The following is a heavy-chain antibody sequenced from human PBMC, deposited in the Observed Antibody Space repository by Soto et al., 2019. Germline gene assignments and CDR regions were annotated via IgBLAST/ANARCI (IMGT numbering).Heavy chain of an antibody. CDR2: INSDGSST. J-gene: IGHJ5*02. D-gene: IGHD3-3*01. CDR1: GFTFSSYW. CDR3: AREGTTSYDFWSGYGWFDP. Sequence: GGSLRLSCAASGFTFSSYWMHWVRQAPGKGLVWVSRINSDGSSTSYADSVKGRFTISRDNAKNTLYLQMNSLRAEDTAVYYCAREGTTSYDFWSGYGWFDPWGQGTLVTVSS. V-gene: IGHV3-74*01.